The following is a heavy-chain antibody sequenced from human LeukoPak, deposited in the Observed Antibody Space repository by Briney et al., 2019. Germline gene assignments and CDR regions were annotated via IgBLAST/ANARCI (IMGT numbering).Heavy chain of an antibody. J-gene: IGHJ4*02. V-gene: IGHV3-30*04. CDR1: GFTFSSYA. Sequence: PGRSLRLSCAASGFTFSSYAMHWVRQAPGKGLEWVAVISYDGSNKYYADSVKGRFTISRDNSKNTLYLQMNSLRAEDTAVYYCARDGGDYGIYWGQGTLVTVSS. CDR2: ISYDGSNK. CDR3: ARDGGDYGIY. D-gene: IGHD4-17*01.